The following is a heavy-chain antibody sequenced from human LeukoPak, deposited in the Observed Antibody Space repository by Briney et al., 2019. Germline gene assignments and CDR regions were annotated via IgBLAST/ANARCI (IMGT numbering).Heavy chain of an antibody. CDR2: ISGSGGST. CDR1: GFTFSSYG. V-gene: IGHV3-23*01. D-gene: IGHD3-10*01. CDR3: AKDPHYYGSGSYYTYYFDY. J-gene: IGHJ4*02. Sequence: GGSLRLSCAASGFTFSSYGMSWVRQAPGKGLEWVSAISGSGGSTYYADSVKGRFTISRDNSENTLYLQMNSLRAEDTAVYYCAKDPHYYGSGSYYTYYFDYWGQRTLVTVSS.